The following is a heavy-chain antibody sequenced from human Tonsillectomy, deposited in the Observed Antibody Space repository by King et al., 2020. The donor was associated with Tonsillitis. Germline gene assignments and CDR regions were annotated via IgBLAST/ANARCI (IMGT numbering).Heavy chain of an antibody. Sequence: VQLVESGGGLVQPGGSLRLSCAASGFTFSSYAMSWVRQAPGKGLEWVSAISGSGGSTYYADSVKGRLTLSSANSKNTLYLQMNSLTSKATAVYYCPKSPTSYCYDPSYWGQGTLVTVSS. CDR2: ISGSGGST. D-gene: IGHD3-22*01. V-gene: IGHV3-23*04. CDR3: PKSPTSYCYDPSY. J-gene: IGHJ4*02. CDR1: GFTFSSYA.